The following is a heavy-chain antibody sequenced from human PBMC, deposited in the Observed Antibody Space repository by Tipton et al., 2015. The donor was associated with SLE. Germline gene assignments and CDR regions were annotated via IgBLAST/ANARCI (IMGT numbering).Heavy chain of an antibody. CDR2: IYYSGST. Sequence: TLSLTCTVSGGSISSYYWSWIRQPPGKGLEWIGYIYYSGSTNYNPSLKSRVTISVDTSKNQFSLKLSSVTAADTAVYYCARDHWPIGYFQHWGQGTLVTVSS. J-gene: IGHJ1*01. CDR1: GGSISSYY. CDR3: ARDHWPIGYFQH. D-gene: IGHD1-1*01. V-gene: IGHV4-59*01.